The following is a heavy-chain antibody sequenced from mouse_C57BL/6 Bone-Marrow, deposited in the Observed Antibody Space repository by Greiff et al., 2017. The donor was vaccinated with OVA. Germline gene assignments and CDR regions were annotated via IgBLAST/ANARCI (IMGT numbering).Heavy chain of an antibody. CDR3: ASCHLDY. CDR1: GFTIKDYY. V-gene: IGHV14-2*01. J-gene: IGHJ2*01. Sequence: EVQLQQSGAELVKPGASVKLSCTASGFTIKDYYMHWVKQRPEQGLEWIGRIVPGDGATNYAAKFQGQATITADTSSNTAYLQLSSLASEDTAGYYSASCHLDYWGQGTTLTVSS. CDR2: IVPGDGAT.